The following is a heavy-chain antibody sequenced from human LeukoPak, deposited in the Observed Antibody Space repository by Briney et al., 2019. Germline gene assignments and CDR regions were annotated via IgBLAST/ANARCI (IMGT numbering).Heavy chain of an antibody. CDR1: GFTFNRYW. CDR3: ARAYYDSSGRYFDY. Sequence: PGGSLRLSCAASGFTFNRYWMHWVRHAPGKGLVWVSRINSDGNRTSYADSVKGRFTISRDNAKNTLYLQMNSLRAEDTAVYYCARAYYDSSGRYFDYWGQGTLVTVSS. D-gene: IGHD3-22*01. J-gene: IGHJ4*02. V-gene: IGHV3-74*01. CDR2: INSDGNRT.